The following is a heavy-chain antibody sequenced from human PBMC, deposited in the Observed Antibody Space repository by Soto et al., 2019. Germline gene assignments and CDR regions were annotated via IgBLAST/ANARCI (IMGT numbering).Heavy chain of an antibody. D-gene: IGHD3-22*01. CDR3: AKGPTYYYDSSGYYTPGY. CDR2: ISGSGGST. CDR1: GFTFSSYA. Sequence: EVQLLESGGGLVQPGGSLRLSCAASGFTFSSYAMSWVRQAPGKGLEWVSAISGSGGSTYYADSVKGRFTISRDNSKNTLYLQMNSLRAEDTAVYYCAKGPTYYYDSSGYYTPGYWGQGTLVTVSS. J-gene: IGHJ4*02. V-gene: IGHV3-23*01.